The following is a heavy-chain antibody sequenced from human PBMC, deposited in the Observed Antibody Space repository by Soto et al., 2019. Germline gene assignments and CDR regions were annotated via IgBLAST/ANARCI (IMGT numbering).Heavy chain of an antibody. CDR1: GGSISSKY. J-gene: IGHJ5*02. V-gene: IGHV4-59*08. CDR2: IYYSGST. CDR3: ARTTSYYDYVWGSYRSSNWFDP. D-gene: IGHD3-16*02. Sequence: SDTLSLTCSVSGGSISSKYWSWIRQPPGKGLEWIGYIYYSGSTNYNPSLKSRVTISVDTSKNQFSLKLSSVTAADTAVYYCARTTSYYDYVWGSYRSSNWFDPWGQGTLVTVSS.